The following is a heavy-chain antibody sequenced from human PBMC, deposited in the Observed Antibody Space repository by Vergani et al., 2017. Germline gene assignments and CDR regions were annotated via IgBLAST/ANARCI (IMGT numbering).Heavy chain of an antibody. D-gene: IGHD2-21*01. V-gene: IGHV1-46*02. CDR1: GYIFKNYY. Sequence: VQLVQSGAEVRKPGASVTVSCTASGYIFKNYYIHWLRQAPGQAFEWMGILNTTTGHTTSAQKFMGRVDMTRDPSTDTSTRTVQMTLSSLRSEDTAVYYCSRAIGYCAGATCRAYYFDHWGQGTRVTVSS. J-gene: IGHJ5*02. CDR2: LNTTTGHT. CDR3: SRAIGYCAGATCRAYYFDH.